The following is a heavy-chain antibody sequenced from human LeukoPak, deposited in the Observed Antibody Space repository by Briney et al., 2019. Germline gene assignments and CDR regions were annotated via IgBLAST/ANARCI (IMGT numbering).Heavy chain of an antibody. CDR3: ARGPRYDYGDYLYRNWFDP. D-gene: IGHD4-17*01. J-gene: IGHJ5*02. CDR1: GGSISSSSYY. V-gene: IGHV4-39*01. Sequence: SETLSLTCTVSGGSISSSSYYWGWIRQPPGKGLEWIGGLYYSGSTYYNPSLKSRVTISVDTSKNQFSLKLSSVTAADTAVYYCARGPRYDYGDYLYRNWFDPWGQGTLVTVSS. CDR2: LYYSGST.